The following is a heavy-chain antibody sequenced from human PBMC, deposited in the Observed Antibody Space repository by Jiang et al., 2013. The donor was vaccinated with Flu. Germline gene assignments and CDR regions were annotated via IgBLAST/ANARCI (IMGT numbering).Heavy chain of an antibody. Sequence: SQTLSLTCAISGDSVSSNSAAWNWIRQSPSRGLEWLGRTYYRSKWYNDYAVSVKSRITINPDTSKNQFSLQLNSVTPEDTAVYYCARDQGSGWSPEGAFDIWGQGTMVTVSS. CDR2: TYYRSKWYN. CDR1: GDSVSSNSAA. D-gene: IGHD6-19*01. CDR3: ARDQGSGWSPEGAFDI. V-gene: IGHV6-1*01. J-gene: IGHJ3*02.